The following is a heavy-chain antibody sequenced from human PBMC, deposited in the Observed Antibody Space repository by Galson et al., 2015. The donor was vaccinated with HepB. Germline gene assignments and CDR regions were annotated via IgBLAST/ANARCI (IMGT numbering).Heavy chain of an antibody. CDR1: GYTFTNYG. Sequence: SVKVSCKASGYTFTNYGISWVRQAPGQGLEWMGWISAYNGNTNYAQKLQGRVTMMTDTSTNTAYMELRSLRSDDTALYYCARDNLAWRTGWNPGDYWGQGTLVTVSS. J-gene: IGHJ4*02. CDR2: ISAYNGNT. D-gene: IGHD3/OR15-3a*01. CDR3: ARDNLAWRTGWNPGDY. V-gene: IGHV1-18*04.